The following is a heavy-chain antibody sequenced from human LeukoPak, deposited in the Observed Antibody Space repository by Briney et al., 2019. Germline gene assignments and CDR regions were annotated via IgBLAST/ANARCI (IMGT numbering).Heavy chain of an antibody. Sequence: PGGSLRLSCAASGFTVSSNYMSWVRQAPGKGLEWVSSISSSSSYIYYADSVKGRFTISRDNAKNSLYLQMNSLRVEDTAVYHCARGGMSYYDFWSGHSEFQHWGQGTLVTVSS. CDR1: GFTVSSNY. CDR3: ARGGMSYYDFWSGHSEFQH. V-gene: IGHV3-21*01. D-gene: IGHD3-3*01. CDR2: ISSSSSYI. J-gene: IGHJ1*01.